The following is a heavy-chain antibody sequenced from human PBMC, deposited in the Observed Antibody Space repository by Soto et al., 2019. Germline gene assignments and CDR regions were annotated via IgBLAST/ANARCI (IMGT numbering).Heavy chain of an antibody. Sequence: SETLSLTCTVSGGSVSSGDYFWSWLRQSPGKRLEWIAYIYYSGSTNYNPSLKSRATISVDTSESQVSLTLTSMTAADAALYYCARSPNYYYYGFDVWGQGTAVTVSS. J-gene: IGHJ6*02. V-gene: IGHV4-61*08. CDR1: GGSVSSGDYF. D-gene: IGHD3-10*01. CDR2: IYYSGST. CDR3: ARSPNYYYYGFDV.